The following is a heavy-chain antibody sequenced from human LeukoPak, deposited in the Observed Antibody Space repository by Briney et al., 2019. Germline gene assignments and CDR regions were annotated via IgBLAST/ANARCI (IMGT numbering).Heavy chain of an antibody. CDR1: VGTLSSYA. CDR2: IYPILGIA. CDR3: ARELVVVRAGMRGNFDY. D-gene: IGHD2-2*01. J-gene: IGHJ4*02. V-gene: IGHV1-69*04. Sequence: SVTVSCKCSVGTLSSYAFSGVRQAPGQGLEGVGRIYPILGIANYAQKFHGRVTITADKSTSTAYMELSSLRSEDTAVYYCARELVVVRAGMRGNFDYWGQGTLVTVSS.